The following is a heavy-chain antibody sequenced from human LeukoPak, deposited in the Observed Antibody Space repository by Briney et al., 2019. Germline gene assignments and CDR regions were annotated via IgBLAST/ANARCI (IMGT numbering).Heavy chain of an antibody. CDR1: GFTFSNLW. J-gene: IGHJ4*02. Sequence: QPGGSLRLSCAASGFTFSNLWMSWVRQAPGKGLKWVANIKQDGSEKYYVDSVKGRFTISRDNAQNSLNLQMNSLRAEDTAIYYCATSTAAAGTDWGQGTLVTVSS. D-gene: IGHD6-13*01. V-gene: IGHV3-7*03. CDR2: IKQDGSEK. CDR3: ATSTAAAGTD.